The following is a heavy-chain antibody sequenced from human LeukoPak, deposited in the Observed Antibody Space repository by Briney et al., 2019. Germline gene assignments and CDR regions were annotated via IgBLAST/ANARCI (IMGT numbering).Heavy chain of an antibody. CDR3: ASEGAAASVYMDV. CDR2: ISSSSSYI. J-gene: IGHJ6*03. Sequence: PGGSLRLSCAASGFTFSSYSMNWVRQAPGKGLEWVSSISSSSSYIYYADSVKGRLTISRDNAKNSLYLQMNSLRAEDTAVYYCASEGAAASVYMDVWGKGTTVTVSS. D-gene: IGHD6-13*01. V-gene: IGHV3-21*01. CDR1: GFTFSSYS.